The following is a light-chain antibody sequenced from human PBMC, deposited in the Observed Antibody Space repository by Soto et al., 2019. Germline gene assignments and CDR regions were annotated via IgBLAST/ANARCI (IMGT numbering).Light chain of an antibody. CDR3: CSYAGSSTFPHD. Sequence: QSALTQPASVSGSPGQSITISCTGTSSDVGSYNLVSWYQQHPGKAPKLMIYEVSKRPSGVSNRFSGSKSGNTASLTISGLQAEDEADYYSCSYAGSSTFPHDFATGPKVTVL. J-gene: IGLJ1*01. CDR2: EVS. CDR1: SSDVGSYNL. V-gene: IGLV2-23*02.